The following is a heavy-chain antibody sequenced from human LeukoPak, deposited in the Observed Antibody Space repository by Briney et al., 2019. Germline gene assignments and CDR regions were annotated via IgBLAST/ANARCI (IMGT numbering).Heavy chain of an antibody. Sequence: PSETLSLTCAVYGGSFSGYYWSWIRQPRGKGLEWIGEINHSGSTNYNPPLKSRVTISVDTSKNQFSLKLSSVTAADTAVYYCARVQAELAAAGKGGDFDYWGQGTLVTVSS. J-gene: IGHJ4*02. CDR3: ARVQAELAAAGKGGDFDY. V-gene: IGHV4-34*01. D-gene: IGHD6-13*01. CDR1: GGSFSGYY. CDR2: INHSGST.